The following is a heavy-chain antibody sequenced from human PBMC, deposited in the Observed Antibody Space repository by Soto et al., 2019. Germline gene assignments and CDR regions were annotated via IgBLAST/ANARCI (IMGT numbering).Heavy chain of an antibody. V-gene: IGHV3-15*07. Sequence: GGSLRLSCAASGFTFSNAWMNWVRQAPGKGLEWVGRIKSKTDGGTTDYAAPVKGRFTISRDDSKNTLYLQMNSLKTEDTAVYYCTTGLTGTTFYYYYGMDVWGQGTTVTVSS. D-gene: IGHD1-7*01. J-gene: IGHJ6*02. CDR3: TTGLTGTTFYYYYGMDV. CDR1: GFTFSNAW. CDR2: IKSKTDGGTT.